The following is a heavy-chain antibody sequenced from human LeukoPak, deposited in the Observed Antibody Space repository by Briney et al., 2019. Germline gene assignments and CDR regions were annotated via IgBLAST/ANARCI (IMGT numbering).Heavy chain of an antibody. V-gene: IGHV3-20*04. CDR1: GFTLDDYC. J-gene: IGHJ6*03. CDR2: NYWNGGST. D-gene: IGHD6-19*01. CDR3: ARDRAGWYDDYYYYMDV. Sequence: WGSLRLSCAASGFTLDDYCMSWVRPAPGEGLEGVSCNYWNGGSTGYADSVKGRFTISRDNAKNSLYLQMNSLRAEDTALYYCARDRAGWYDDYYYYMDVWGKGTTVTVSS.